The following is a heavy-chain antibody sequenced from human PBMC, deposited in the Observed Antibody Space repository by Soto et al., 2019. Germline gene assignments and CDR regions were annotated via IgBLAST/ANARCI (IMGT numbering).Heavy chain of an antibody. Sequence: AASVKVSCKPSGGTFSSYAIRWVRQAPGQGLEWMGGIIPIFGTTNYAQKFQGRVTITADESTSTAYMELSSLRSEDTAVYYCARDFLSDGDFGYWGQGTLVTVPS. CDR2: IIPIFGTT. V-gene: IGHV1-69*13. CDR3: ARDFLSDGDFGY. CDR1: GGTFSSYA. J-gene: IGHJ4*02. D-gene: IGHD4-17*01.